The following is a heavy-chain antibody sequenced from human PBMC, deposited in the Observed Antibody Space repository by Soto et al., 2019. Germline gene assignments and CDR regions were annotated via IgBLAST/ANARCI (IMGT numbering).Heavy chain of an antibody. J-gene: IGHJ4*02. CDR1: GGSISSYY. V-gene: IGHV4-4*07. Sequence: QVQLQESGPGLVKPSETLSLTCTVSGGSISSYYWSWIRQPAGKGLEWIGRIYTSGSTNYNPSLKSRVTMSVDTSKNQFSLKLSSVTAADTAVYYCARERVVHGGYSYGYWFGSGVGSALGYFDYWGQGTLVTVSS. CDR3: ARERVVHGGYSYGYWFGSGVGSALGYFDY. D-gene: IGHD5-18*01. CDR2: IYTSGST.